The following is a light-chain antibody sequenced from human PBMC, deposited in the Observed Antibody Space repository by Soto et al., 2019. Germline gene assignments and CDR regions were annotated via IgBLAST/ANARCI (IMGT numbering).Light chain of an antibody. CDR2: YDD. V-gene: IGLV1-36*01. Sequence: SVLTQPPSVSEAPRQRVTISCSGSSSNIGNNAVNWYQQLPGQAPKIVIYYDDLLTSGVSDRFSGSKSGTSASLAISALQSDDEADYYCAAWDDSINAYVFGHGTKVTVL. J-gene: IGLJ1*01. CDR3: AAWDDSINAYV. CDR1: SSNIGNNA.